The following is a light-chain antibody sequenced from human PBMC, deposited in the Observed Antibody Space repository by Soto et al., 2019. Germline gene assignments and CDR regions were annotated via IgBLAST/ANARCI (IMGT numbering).Light chain of an antibody. CDR1: SSDVGGYNY. Sequence: QSVLTQPASVSGSPGQSITISCTGTSSDVGGYNYVSWYQQHPVKAPKLMIYDVTNRPSGVSDRFSGSKSGNTESLTISGLPAEDEADYYCSSYTSSSTPYVFGTGTKVTVL. CDR2: DVT. J-gene: IGLJ1*01. V-gene: IGLV2-14*01. CDR3: SSYTSSSTPYV.